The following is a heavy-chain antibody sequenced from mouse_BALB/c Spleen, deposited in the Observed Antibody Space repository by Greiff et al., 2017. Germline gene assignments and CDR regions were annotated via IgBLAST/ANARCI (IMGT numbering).Heavy chain of an antibody. J-gene: IGHJ3*01. Sequence: EVKLVESGPELVKPGASVKISCKASGYSFTGYFMNWVKQSHGKSLEWIGRINPYNGDTFYNQKFKGKATLTVDKSSSTAHMELLSLTSEDSAVYYCGKFSYDYEAWFAYWGQGTLVTVSA. CDR2: INPYNGDT. CDR3: GKFSYDYEAWFAY. V-gene: IGHV1-37*01. CDR1: GYSFTGYF. D-gene: IGHD2-4*01.